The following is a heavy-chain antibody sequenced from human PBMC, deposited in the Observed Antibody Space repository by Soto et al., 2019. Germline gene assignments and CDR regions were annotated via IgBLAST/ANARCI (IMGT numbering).Heavy chain of an antibody. CDR1: GFTFSSYA. CDR2: ISGSGGST. V-gene: IGHV3-23*01. J-gene: IGHJ4*02. D-gene: IGHD6-19*01. CDR3: AKDLMKAVAGDDY. Sequence: GGSLRLSCAASGFTFSSYAMSWVRQAPGKGLEWVSAISGSGGSTYYADSVKGRFTISRGNSKNTLYLQMNSLRAEDTAVYYCAKDLMKAVAGDDYWGQGTLVTVSS.